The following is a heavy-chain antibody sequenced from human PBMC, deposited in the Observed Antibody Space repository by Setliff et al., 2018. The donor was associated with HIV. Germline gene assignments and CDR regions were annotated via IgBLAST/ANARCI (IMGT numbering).Heavy chain of an antibody. CDR3: AIVTELDYYGGSGPTHLLFDS. CDR1: GYTFTNFY. CDR2: INPSGTYT. J-gene: IGHJ4*02. D-gene: IGHD3-22*01. Sequence: ASVKVSCKASGYTFTNFYVHWVRQARGQGPEWLGIINPSGTYTVYAQRFQDRVTITADESTNTAYMELSSLRSEDTAVYYCAIVTELDYYGGSGPTHLLFDSWGQGTLVTVSS. V-gene: IGHV1-46*01.